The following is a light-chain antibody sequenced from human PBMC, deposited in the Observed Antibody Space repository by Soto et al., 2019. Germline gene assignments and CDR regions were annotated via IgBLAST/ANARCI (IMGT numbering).Light chain of an antibody. J-gene: IGLJ3*02. CDR1: SSDISGHNY. CDR2: EVS. Sequence: QSALTQPPSASGSPGQSVTISCTGASSDISGHNYVSWYQQHPGKAPKLMIYEVSKRPSWVPDRFSASKSGNTASLTVSGLQGEDEADYYCSSYAGGNNWVFGGGTQLTVL. V-gene: IGLV2-8*01. CDR3: SSYAGGNNWV.